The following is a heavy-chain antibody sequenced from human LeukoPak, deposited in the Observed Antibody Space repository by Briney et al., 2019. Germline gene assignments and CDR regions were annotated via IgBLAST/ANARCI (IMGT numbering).Heavy chain of an antibody. Sequence: PSETLSLTCTVSGGSISSYYWSWIRQPPGKGLEWIGYIYYSGSTNYNPSLKSRVTISVDTSKNQFSLKLSSVTAADTAVYYCARDGYSPWNFDYWGQGTLVTVSS. CDR1: GGSISSYY. CDR2: IYYSGST. D-gene: IGHD5-24*01. J-gene: IGHJ4*02. CDR3: ARDGYSPWNFDY. V-gene: IGHV4-59*01.